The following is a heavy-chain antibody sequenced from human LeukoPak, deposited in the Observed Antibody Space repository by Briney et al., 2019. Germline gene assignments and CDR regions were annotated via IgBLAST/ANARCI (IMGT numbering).Heavy chain of an antibody. V-gene: IGHV3-30*18. CDR3: AKDRGYGGNRRGYYYYGMDV. CDR1: GFTFSSYG. CDR2: ISYDGTNK. Sequence: GGSLRLSCAASGFTFSSYGMHWVRQAPGKGLEWVAVISYDGTNKFYADSVKGRFTISRDNSKNTLYLQMNSLRPEDTAVYYCAKDRGYGGNRRGYYYYGMDVWGQGTTVTVSS. J-gene: IGHJ6*02. D-gene: IGHD4-23*01.